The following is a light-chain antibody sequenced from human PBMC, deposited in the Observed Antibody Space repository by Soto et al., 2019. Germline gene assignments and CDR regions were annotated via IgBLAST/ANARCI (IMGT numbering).Light chain of an antibody. CDR3: SSYRATNTEV. V-gene: IGLV2-14*01. CDR1: SSDIGTFKY. CDR2: EVS. J-gene: IGLJ1*01. Sequence: QSVLAQPASVSGSPGQSITISCTGTSSDIGTFKYVSWYQQHPGKAPKLLIYEVSVRPSGISGRFSGSKSGNTASLTISALRADGEADYYCSSYRATNTEVFGTGTKVTVL.